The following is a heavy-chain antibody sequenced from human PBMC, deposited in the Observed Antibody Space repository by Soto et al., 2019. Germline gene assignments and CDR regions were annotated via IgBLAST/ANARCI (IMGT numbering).Heavy chain of an antibody. V-gene: IGHV3-23*01. CDR2: ITNGGGQRT. D-gene: IGHD1-1*01. Sequence: GGSLRLSCVASGFTFSNYAMSSVRQTPGKGLEWVSGITNGGGQRTFYADSVKGRFTISRDNSKNTVYLQMNSLRADDTAEYFCSKDRTTLGLTELDYWGQGTLVSVSS. CDR3: SKDRTTLGLTELDY. J-gene: IGHJ4*02. CDR1: GFTFSNYA.